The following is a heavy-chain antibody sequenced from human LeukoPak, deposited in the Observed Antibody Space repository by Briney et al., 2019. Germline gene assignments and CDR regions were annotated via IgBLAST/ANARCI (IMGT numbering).Heavy chain of an antibody. V-gene: IGHV3-23*01. J-gene: IGHJ2*01. CDR1: GFAFNLYG. D-gene: IGHD3-16*01. Sequence: GGSLRLSCAASGFAFNLYGMAWVRQAPGKGLEWVSGISGSAVGTYYADSVKGRFTTSRDNSKNVLFLHMNNLRVEDTAVYFCAKLGTYWYFDVWGRGTLVTVSS. CDR2: ISGSAVGT. CDR3: AKLGTYWYFDV.